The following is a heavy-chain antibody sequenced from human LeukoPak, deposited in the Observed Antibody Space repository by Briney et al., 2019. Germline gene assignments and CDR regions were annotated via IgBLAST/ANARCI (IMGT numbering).Heavy chain of an antibody. CDR3: TTAGYCSSTSCYGLHAFDI. Sequence: PGGSLKLSCAASGFTFSGSAMHWVRQASGKGLEWVGRIRSKANSYATAYAASVKGRFTISRDDSKNTAYLQMNSLKTEDTAVYYCTTAGYCSSTSCYGLHAFDIWGQGTMVTVSS. D-gene: IGHD2-2*01. V-gene: IGHV3-73*01. CDR1: GFTFSGSA. CDR2: IRSKANSYAT. J-gene: IGHJ3*02.